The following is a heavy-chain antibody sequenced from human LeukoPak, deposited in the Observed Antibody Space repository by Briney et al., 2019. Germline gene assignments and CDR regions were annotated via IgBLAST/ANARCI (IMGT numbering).Heavy chain of an antibody. CDR3: ARFTYYYDSSGYDHAFDI. D-gene: IGHD3-22*01. CDR2: ISAYNGNT. CDR1: GGTFSSYA. Sequence: ASVKVSCKASGGTFSSYAISWVRQAPGQGLEWMGWISAYNGNTNYAQKLQGRVTMTTDTSTSTAYMELRSLRSDDTAVYYCARFTYYYDSSGYDHAFDIWGQGTMVTVSS. J-gene: IGHJ3*02. V-gene: IGHV1-18*01.